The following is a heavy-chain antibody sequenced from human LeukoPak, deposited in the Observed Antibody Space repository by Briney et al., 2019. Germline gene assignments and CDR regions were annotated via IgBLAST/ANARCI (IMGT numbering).Heavy chain of an antibody. CDR2: ICTSGST. CDR1: GGSISSYY. V-gene: IGHV4-4*07. D-gene: IGHD1-1*01. Sequence: PSETLSLTCTVSGGSISSYYWSWIRQPAGKGLEWIGRICTSGSTNYNPSLKSRVTMSVDTSKNQFSLKLSSVTAADTAVYYCARESQGIWNDRHAFDIWGQGTMVTVSS. CDR3: ARESQGIWNDRHAFDI. J-gene: IGHJ3*02.